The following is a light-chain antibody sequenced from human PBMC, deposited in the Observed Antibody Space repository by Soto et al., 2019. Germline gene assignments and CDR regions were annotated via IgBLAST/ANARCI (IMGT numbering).Light chain of an antibody. CDR2: EVT. V-gene: IGLV2-14*01. Sequence: QSALTQPASVSGSPGQSITISCTGTYSDVGGYNYVSWYQQHPGKAPKLMIYEVTNRPSGVSSRFSGSKSGNTASLTISGLQAEDEADYYCTSYKSTSFYVVLGGGTKLTVL. CDR3: TSYKSTSFYVV. J-gene: IGLJ2*01. CDR1: YSDVGGYNY.